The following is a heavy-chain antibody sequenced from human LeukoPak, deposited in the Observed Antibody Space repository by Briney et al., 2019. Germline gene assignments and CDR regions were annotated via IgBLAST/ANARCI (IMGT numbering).Heavy chain of an antibody. Sequence: GGSLRLSCAVSGLTISAYSMNWLRLAPGKGLEWVSSISPDSNYKYYVDSVKGRFTISRDNAKSSLYLQMNSLRAEDTAVYYCVRGGYRGFDYEYWGQGTLVTVSS. J-gene: IGHJ4*02. CDR3: VRGGYRGFDYEY. D-gene: IGHD5-12*01. CDR1: GLTISAYS. CDR2: ISPDSNYK. V-gene: IGHV3-21*01.